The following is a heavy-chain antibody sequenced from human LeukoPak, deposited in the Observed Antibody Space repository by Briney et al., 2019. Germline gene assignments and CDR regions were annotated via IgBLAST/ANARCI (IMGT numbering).Heavy chain of an antibody. Sequence: ASVKVSCKASGGTFSSYAISWVRQAPGQGLEWMGGIIPIFGTANYAQKFQGRVTITTDESTSTAYMELSSLRSEDTAVYYCARRHYDILTGYYSGGFDYWGQGTLVTVSS. V-gene: IGHV1-69*05. CDR1: GGTFSSYA. CDR3: ARRHYDILTGYYSGGFDY. D-gene: IGHD3-9*01. J-gene: IGHJ4*02. CDR2: IIPIFGTA.